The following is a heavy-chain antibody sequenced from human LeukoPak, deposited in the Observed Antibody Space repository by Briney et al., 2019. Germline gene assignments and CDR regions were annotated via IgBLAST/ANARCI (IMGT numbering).Heavy chain of an antibody. J-gene: IGHJ2*01. Sequence: PSETLSLTCTVSGGSISSSGYYWGWIRPPPGKGLEWIGSIYYTGSTYYNPSLKSRVTVSVDTSRNQFSLKLSSVTAADTAVYYCARHGGVGVTNWSFDLWGRGTLVTVSS. D-gene: IGHD1-26*01. CDR3: ARHGGVGVTNWSFDL. CDR2: IYYTGST. V-gene: IGHV4-39*01. CDR1: GGSISSSGYY.